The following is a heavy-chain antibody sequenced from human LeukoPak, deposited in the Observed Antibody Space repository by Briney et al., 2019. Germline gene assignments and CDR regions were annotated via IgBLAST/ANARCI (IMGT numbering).Heavy chain of an antibody. CDR1: GYSFTTYG. CDR3: ARDGYYDN. CDR2: LGPNNVNT. V-gene: IGHV1-18*01. J-gene: IGHJ4*02. Sequence: GASVKVSCKASGYSFTTYGIIWVRQAPEQGLEWMGWLGPNNVNTHYAQKFQGRVTMTTDTSTSTAYMELRSLTSDDTAIYYCARDGYYDNWGQGALVTVSS. D-gene: IGHD3-22*01.